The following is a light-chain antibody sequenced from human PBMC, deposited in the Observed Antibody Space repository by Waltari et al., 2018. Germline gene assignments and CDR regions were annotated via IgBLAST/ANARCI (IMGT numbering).Light chain of an antibody. J-gene: IGLJ3*02. CDR1: SSNIGAGYD. V-gene: IGLV1-40*01. CDR3: QSYDSSLSGSMV. CDR2: GNS. Sequence: QSVLTQPPSVSGAPVQRVTISCTGSSSNIGAGYDVHWYQQLPGTAPKLLIYGNSNRPSGVPDRFSGSKSGTSASLAITVLQAEDEADYYCQSYDSSLSGSMVFGGGTKLTVL.